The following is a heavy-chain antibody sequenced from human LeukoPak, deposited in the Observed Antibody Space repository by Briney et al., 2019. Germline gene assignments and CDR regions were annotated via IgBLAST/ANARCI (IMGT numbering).Heavy chain of an antibody. D-gene: IGHD2-2*01. CDR2: ISSSSSTI. CDR1: GFTFSSYS. J-gene: IGHJ3*02. V-gene: IGHV3-48*01. CDR3: AREYRIVPAALDAFDI. Sequence: PGGSLRLSCAASGFTFSSYSMNWVRQAPGKGLEWVSYISSSSSTIYYADSVKGRFTISRDNAKNSLYLQMNSLRAEDTAVYYCAREYRIVPAALDAFDIWGQGTMVTVSS.